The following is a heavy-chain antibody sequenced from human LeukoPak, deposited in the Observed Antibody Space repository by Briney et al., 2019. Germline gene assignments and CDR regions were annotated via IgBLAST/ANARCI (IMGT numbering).Heavy chain of an antibody. CDR1: GFTFSGYW. J-gene: IGHJ4*02. CDR3: ARDMIRGVTFDY. Sequence: PGGSLRLSCAASGFTFSGYWMSWVRQAPGKGLEWVANIKQDGSEKYYVDSVKGRFTISRDNAKNSLYLQMNGLRAEDTAVYFCARDMIRGVTFDYWGQGTLVTVSS. D-gene: IGHD3-10*01. CDR2: IKQDGSEK. V-gene: IGHV3-7*01.